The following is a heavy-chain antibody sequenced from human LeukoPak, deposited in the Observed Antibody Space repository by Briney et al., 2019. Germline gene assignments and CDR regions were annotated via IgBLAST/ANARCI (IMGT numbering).Heavy chain of an antibody. V-gene: IGHV4-38-2*01. Sequence: PSETLSLTCAVSGYSISSGYYWGWLRPPPGKGLEWIGNTYHSGSTYYNPSLKSRVAISLDTSKNQFSLKLSSVTAADTAMYYCARRDQRNWFDPWGQGTLVTVSS. D-gene: IGHD2-2*01. CDR1: GYSISSGYY. CDR2: TYHSGST. J-gene: IGHJ5*02. CDR3: ARRDQRNWFDP.